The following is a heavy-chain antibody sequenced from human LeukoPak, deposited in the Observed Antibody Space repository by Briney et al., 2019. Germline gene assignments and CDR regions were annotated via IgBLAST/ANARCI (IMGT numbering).Heavy chain of an antibody. D-gene: IGHD2-2*01. CDR2: IYPGDSDT. J-gene: IGHJ4*02. CDR1: GYSFTSYW. Sequence: GESQKISCKGSGYSFTSYWIGWVRQLPGKGLEWMGIIYPGDSDTRYSPSFQGQVTISADKSISTAYLQWSSLKASVTAMYYCARLEYPGVGYFDYWGQGTLVTVSS. CDR3: ARLEYPGVGYFDY. V-gene: IGHV5-51*01.